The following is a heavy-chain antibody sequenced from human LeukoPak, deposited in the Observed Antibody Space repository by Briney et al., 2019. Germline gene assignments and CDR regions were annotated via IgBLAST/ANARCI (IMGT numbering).Heavy chain of an antibody. V-gene: IGHV1-2*02. CDR3: ARVPGYSSSWYVGAFDI. Sequence: ASVKVSCKGSGYSFTTQYIHWLRQAPGQGFEWMGWMAPNSGGTNYAQKFQGRVTMTRDTSISTAYMELSRLRSDDTAVYYCARVPGYSSSWYVGAFDIWGQGTMVTVSS. CDR2: MAPNSGGT. D-gene: IGHD6-13*01. J-gene: IGHJ3*02. CDR1: GYSFTTQY.